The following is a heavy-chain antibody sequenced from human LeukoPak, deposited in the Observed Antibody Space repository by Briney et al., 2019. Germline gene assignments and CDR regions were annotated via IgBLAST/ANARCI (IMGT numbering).Heavy chain of an antibody. CDR1: TYTFTTTYG. CDR2: ITTYNGNT. CDR3: ARDRNQLFDY. J-gene: IGHJ4*02. D-gene: IGHD2-2*01. Sequence: ASVMVSCKASTYTFTTTYGFSWVRQAPGQGLEWMGFITTYNGNTNYAQKFQDRITMTTDTSTSTTYMELRSLRSDDTAVYYCARDRNQLFDYWGQGTLVTVSS. V-gene: IGHV1-18*01.